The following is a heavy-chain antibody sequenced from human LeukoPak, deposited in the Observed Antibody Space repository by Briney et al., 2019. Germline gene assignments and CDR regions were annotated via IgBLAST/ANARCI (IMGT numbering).Heavy chain of an antibody. D-gene: IGHD3-22*01. Sequence: GGSLRLSCAASGFTLSAHWMTWVRQVPGKGLERVANIKQDGSEKDYVGSVKGRFTISRDNAKNSLYLQMDSLRAEDTAVYYCASRPSHVNYYAVFDYWGQGTLVTVSS. CDR3: ASRPSHVNYYAVFDY. J-gene: IGHJ4*02. CDR1: GFTLSAHW. CDR2: IKQDGSEK. V-gene: IGHV3-7*01.